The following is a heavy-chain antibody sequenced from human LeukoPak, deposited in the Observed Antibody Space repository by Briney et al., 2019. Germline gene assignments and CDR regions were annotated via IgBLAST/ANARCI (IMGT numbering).Heavy chain of an antibody. CDR3: ARGALSPDFDY. CDR1: GYTFSSYG. CDR2: INAGNGNT. V-gene: IGHV1-3*01. J-gene: IGHJ4*02. Sequence: ASVKVSCKASGYTFSSYGLHWVRQAPGQRLEWMGWINAGNGNTKYSQKFQDRVTITRDTSVSTGYMELSSLTSEDTAVYYCARGALSPDFDYWGQGILVTVSS.